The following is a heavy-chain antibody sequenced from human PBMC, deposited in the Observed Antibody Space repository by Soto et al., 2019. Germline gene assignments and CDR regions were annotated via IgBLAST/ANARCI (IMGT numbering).Heavy chain of an antibody. V-gene: IGHV3-49*04. CDR2: IRSKAYGGTT. Sequence: GCLRRSGPASGFTFGDYAMSWVRQAPGKGLEWVSFIRSKAYGGTTEYAASVKGRFTISRDDSKSIAYLQMNSLKTEDTAVYYCTRKRDGYNLLFDYWGQGTLVTVYS. CDR3: TRKRDGYNLLFDY. D-gene: IGHD5-12*01. J-gene: IGHJ4*02. CDR1: GFTFGDYA.